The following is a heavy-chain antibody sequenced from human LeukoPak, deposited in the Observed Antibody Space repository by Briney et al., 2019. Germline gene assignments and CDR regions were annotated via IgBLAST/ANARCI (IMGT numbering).Heavy chain of an antibody. CDR3: ARERSYGLHFDY. V-gene: IGHV4-4*07. D-gene: IGHD5-18*01. Sequence: SETLSPTCTVSGGSISSYYWSWIRQPAGKGLEWIGRIYTSGSTNYNPSLKSRVTISVDTSKNQFSLKLSSVTAADTAVYYCARERSYGLHFDYWGQGTLVTVSS. CDR1: GGSISSYY. J-gene: IGHJ4*02. CDR2: IYTSGST.